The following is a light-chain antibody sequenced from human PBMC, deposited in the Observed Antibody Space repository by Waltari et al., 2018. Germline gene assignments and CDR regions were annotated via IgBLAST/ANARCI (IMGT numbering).Light chain of an antibody. CDR2: KAS. CDR1: QSISSW. V-gene: IGKV1-5*03. J-gene: IGKJ4*01. CDR3: QQYNRYFT. Sequence: DIQMTQSPSTLSASVGDRATITCRASQSISSWLAWYQQKPGKAPKLLIYKASSLESGVPSRFSGSGSGTEFTLTISSLQPDDFATYYCQQYNRYFTFGGGTKVEIK.